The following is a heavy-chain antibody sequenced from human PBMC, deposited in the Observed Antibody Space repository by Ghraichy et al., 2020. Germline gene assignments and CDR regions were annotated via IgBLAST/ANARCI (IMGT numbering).Heavy chain of an antibody. D-gene: IGHD6-19*01. V-gene: IGHV3-30*02. CDR1: GFTFSSYG. J-gene: IGHJ4*02. CDR3: AKDRSPGYSSGHDY. CDR2: IRYDGSNK. Sequence: GESLNISCAASGFTFSSYGMHWVRQAPGKGLEWVAFIRYDGSNKYYADSVKGRFTISRDNSKNTLYLQMNSLRAEDTAVYYCAKDRSPGYSSGHDYWGQGTLVTVSS.